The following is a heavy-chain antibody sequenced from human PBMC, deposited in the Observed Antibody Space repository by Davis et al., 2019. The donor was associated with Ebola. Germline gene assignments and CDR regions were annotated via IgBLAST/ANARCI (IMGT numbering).Heavy chain of an antibody. V-gene: IGHV4-4*02. CDR1: GGSISSSNW. CDR2: IYHSGST. Sequence: PSETLSLTCAVSGGSISSSNWWSWVRQPPGKGLEWIGEIYHSGSTNYNPSLKSRVTISVDKSKNQFSLKLSSVTAADTAVYYCARDRGQYSSSSVVSYYYYYYMDVWGKGTTVTVSS. J-gene: IGHJ6*03. D-gene: IGHD6-6*01. CDR3: ARDRGQYSSSSVVSYYYYYYMDV.